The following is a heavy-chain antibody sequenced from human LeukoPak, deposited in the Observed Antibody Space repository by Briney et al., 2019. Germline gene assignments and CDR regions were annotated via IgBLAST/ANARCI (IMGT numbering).Heavy chain of an antibody. CDR3: ARDIGSSSAGTQLDDC. D-gene: IGHD1-1*01. J-gene: IGHJ4*02. CDR1: GFTFSSYS. Sequence: GGSLRLSCAASGFTFSSYSMNWVRQAPGKGLEWVSSISSSSYIYYAASVQGRFTISRDNAKNSLYLQMNSLRAEDTAVYYCARDIGSSSAGTQLDDCWGQGTLVTLSS. V-gene: IGHV3-21*01. CDR2: ISSSSYI.